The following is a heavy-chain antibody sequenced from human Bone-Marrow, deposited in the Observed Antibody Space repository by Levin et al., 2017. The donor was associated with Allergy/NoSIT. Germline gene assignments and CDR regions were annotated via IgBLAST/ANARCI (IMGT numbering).Heavy chain of an antibody. CDR3: VTGELGLEPAADYFDY. Sequence: GESLKISCKVSGNPLSELSMHWVRQAPGKGLEWMGGFDPEDGETLFAQNFQGRVTMTEDLSIDTAYMELNNLRSEDTAVYYCVTGELGLEPAADYFDYWGQGTLVTVSS. J-gene: IGHJ4*02. V-gene: IGHV1-24*01. CDR2: FDPEDGET. D-gene: IGHD2-2*01. CDR1: GNPLSELS.